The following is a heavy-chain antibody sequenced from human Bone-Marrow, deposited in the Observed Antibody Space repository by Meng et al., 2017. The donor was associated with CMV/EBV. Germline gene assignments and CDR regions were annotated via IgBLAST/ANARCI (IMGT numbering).Heavy chain of an antibody. Sequence: GESLKISCAASGFTFNSHSMNWVRQAPGRGLEWVSSISMSSDYKYYADSVKGRFTISRDNAKNSLYLQISSLRAEDTAVYYCVRDPSATTGGMDVWGQGNTVNV. CDR2: ISMSSDYK. CDR1: GFTFNSHS. CDR3: VRDPSATTGGMDV. J-gene: IGHJ6*02. D-gene: IGHD1-7*01. V-gene: IGHV3-21*01.